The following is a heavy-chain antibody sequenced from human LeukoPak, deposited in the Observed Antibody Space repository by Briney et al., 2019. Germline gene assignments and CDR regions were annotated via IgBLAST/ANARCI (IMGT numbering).Heavy chain of an antibody. CDR3: AGDRGSGTISDAFDI. CDR1: GFTFSSYG. V-gene: IGHV3-33*01. Sequence: PGRSLRLSCAASGFTFSSYGMHWVRQAPGKGLEWVAVIYYDGSNKYYADSVKGRFTISRDNSKNTLYLQMNSLRAEDTAVYYCAGDRGSGTISDAFDIWGQGTMVTVSS. CDR2: IYYDGSNK. J-gene: IGHJ3*02. D-gene: IGHD1-26*01.